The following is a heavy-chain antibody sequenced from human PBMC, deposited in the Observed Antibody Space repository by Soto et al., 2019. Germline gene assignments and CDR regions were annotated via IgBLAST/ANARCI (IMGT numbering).Heavy chain of an antibody. D-gene: IGHD6-19*01. CDR3: ARTGYSSGCSHFDY. CDR1: GFTFSSYG. Sequence: QVQLVESGGGVVQPGRSLRLSCAASGFTFSSYGMHWVRQAPGKGLEWVAVIWYDGSNKYYADSVKGRFTISRDNSKNTLYLQMNSLRAEDTAVYYCARTGYSSGCSHFDYWGQGTLVTVSS. V-gene: IGHV3-33*01. CDR2: IWYDGSNK. J-gene: IGHJ4*02.